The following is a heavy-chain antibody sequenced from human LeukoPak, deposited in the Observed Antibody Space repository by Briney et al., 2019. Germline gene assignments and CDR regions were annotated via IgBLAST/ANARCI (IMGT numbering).Heavy chain of an antibody. J-gene: IGHJ4*02. V-gene: IGHV3-15*01. CDR1: GFTFSNAW. CDR2: IKSKTDGGTT. CDR3: TTVDLTGYPYPLDY. Sequence: GGSLRLSCAASGFTFSNAWMSWVRQAPGKGLEWVGRIKSKTDGGTTDYAAPVKGRFTISRDDSKNTLYLQMNSLKTEDTAVYYCTTVDLTGYPYPLDYWGQGTLVTVSS. D-gene: IGHD3-9*01.